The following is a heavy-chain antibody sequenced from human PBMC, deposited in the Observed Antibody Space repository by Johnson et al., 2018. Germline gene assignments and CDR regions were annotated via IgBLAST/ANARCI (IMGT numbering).Heavy chain of an antibody. CDR2: ISYDGSNK. CDR3: ARVGAAVEGAFDI. Sequence: VQLVETGGGVVQPGRSXRLSCAASGFTFSSYAISWVRQAPGKGLEWLALISYDGSNKYYADSVKGRFTISRDNAKNTLYRQMNSLRAEDTAVYYCARVGAAVEGAFDIWGQGTMVTVSS. J-gene: IGHJ3*02. CDR1: GFTFSSYA. V-gene: IGHV3-30*04. D-gene: IGHD6-19*01.